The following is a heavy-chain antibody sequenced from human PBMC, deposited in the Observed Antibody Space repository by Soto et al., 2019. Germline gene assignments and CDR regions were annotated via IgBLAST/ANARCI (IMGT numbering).Heavy chain of an antibody. V-gene: IGHV1-3*01. J-gene: IGHJ4*02. Sequence: QVQLVQSGAEVKKPGASVKVSCKASGYTFTSYAMHWVRQAPGQRLEWMGWINAGNGNTKYSQKFQGRVTITRDTSASTAYWELSSLRSEDTACYYCARDLWGGVFDYWGQGTLVTVSS. D-gene: IGHD3-16*01. CDR1: GYTFTSYA. CDR3: ARDLWGGVFDY. CDR2: INAGNGNT.